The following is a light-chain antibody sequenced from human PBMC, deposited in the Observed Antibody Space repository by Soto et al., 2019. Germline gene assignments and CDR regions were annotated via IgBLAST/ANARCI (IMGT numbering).Light chain of an antibody. CDR1: QDIRSN. J-gene: IGKJ4*01. CDR2: AAS. Sequence: DIQMTQSPSSLSASVGDRVTITCRASQDIRSNLAWLQQKPGEAPKSLIYAASSLQSGVPSKFSGSGSGTDFTLTISSLQPEDFATYYCQQYNNYPLTFGGGTRVEIK. V-gene: IGKV1-16*02. CDR3: QQYNNYPLT.